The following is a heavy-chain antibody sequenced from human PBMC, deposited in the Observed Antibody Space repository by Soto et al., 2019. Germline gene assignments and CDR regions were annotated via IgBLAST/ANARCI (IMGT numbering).Heavy chain of an antibody. J-gene: IGHJ4*02. CDR2: IYSGGST. CDR1: GFTVSSNY. CDR3: AGALRYFDWLLYPHFDY. V-gene: IGHV3-66*01. Sequence: GGSLRLSCAASGFTVSSNYMSWVRQAPGKGLEWVSVIYSGGSTYYADSVKGRFTISRDNSKNTLYLQMNSLRAEDTAVCYCAGALRYFDWLLYPHFDYWGQGTLVTV. D-gene: IGHD3-9*01.